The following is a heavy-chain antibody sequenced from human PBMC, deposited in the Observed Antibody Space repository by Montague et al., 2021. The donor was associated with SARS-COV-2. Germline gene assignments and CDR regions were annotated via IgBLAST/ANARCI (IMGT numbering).Heavy chain of an antibody. CDR3: AREVVHVDVLTDIPKILYYGLDV. J-gene: IGHJ6*02. CDR1: GGAINRGDYY. CDR2: IYSTGAT. Sequence: TLSLTCTVSGGAINRGDYYWTWIRQPPGKGLEWVGNIYSTGATSYSRSLKGGVGISLDTSKNQVSLNLGSVAAADTAVYYCAREVVHVDVLTDIPKILYYGLDVWGQGTTVVVSS. D-gene: IGHD2-21*02. V-gene: IGHV4-30-4*08.